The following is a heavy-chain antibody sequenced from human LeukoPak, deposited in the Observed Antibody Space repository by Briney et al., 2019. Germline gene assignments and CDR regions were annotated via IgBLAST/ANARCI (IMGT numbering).Heavy chain of an antibody. D-gene: IGHD2-21*02. V-gene: IGHV1-2*02. CDR1: GYTFTGYY. CDR2: IYPNSGDT. CDR3: ARVANCGGDCYSFDY. J-gene: IGHJ4*02. Sequence: ASVKVSCKASGYTFTGYYMHWVRQAPGQGLEWMGWIYPNSGDTKYAQKFQGRVTVTRDTSISTAYMELSRLKSDDTAVYYCARVANCGGDCYSFDYWGQGTLVTVSS.